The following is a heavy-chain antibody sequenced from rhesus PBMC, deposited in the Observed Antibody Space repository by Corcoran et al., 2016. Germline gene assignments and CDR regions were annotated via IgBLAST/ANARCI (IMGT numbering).Heavy chain of an antibody. V-gene: IGHV4-173*01. CDR3: ATLVGVPGSLDV. CDR2: ISGSGGGA. D-gene: IGHD2-39*01. CDR1: GGSVSSNY. J-gene: IGHJ5-2*02. Sequence: QVQLQESGPGLVKPSETLSLTCAVSGGSVSSNYWSWIRQSQGKGLEWIGRISGSGGGADYNPSLKSRVTLSTETSKNQFSLRLTSVTAADTALYFCATLVGVPGSLDVWGRGVLVTVSS.